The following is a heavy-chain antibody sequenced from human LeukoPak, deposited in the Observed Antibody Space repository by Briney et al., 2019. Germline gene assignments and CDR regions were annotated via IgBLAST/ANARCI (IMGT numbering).Heavy chain of an antibody. CDR3: ARERPRMDV. J-gene: IGHJ6*02. Sequence: GGSLRLSCAASGFTFSSYSMNWVRQAPGKGLEWVSSISSSSYIYYADSVKGRFTISRDNSKNTLYLQMNSLRAEDTAVYYCARERPRMDVWGQGTTVTVSS. V-gene: IGHV3-21*04. CDR2: ISSSSYI. CDR1: GFTFSSYS.